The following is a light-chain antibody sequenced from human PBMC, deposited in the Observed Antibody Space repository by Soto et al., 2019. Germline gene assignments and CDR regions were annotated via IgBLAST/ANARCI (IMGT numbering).Light chain of an antibody. J-gene: IGKJ4*02. Sequence: IVLTQSPATLSLSPGERATLSCRASQTISNFLSWYQQKPGQAPRLLIYDASNTATGIPARFSGSGSGTDFPLTISSLETDDFAICYCQQRRDWSLTFGGGTEVEIK. V-gene: IGKV3-11*01. CDR1: QTISNF. CDR2: DAS. CDR3: QQRRDWSLT.